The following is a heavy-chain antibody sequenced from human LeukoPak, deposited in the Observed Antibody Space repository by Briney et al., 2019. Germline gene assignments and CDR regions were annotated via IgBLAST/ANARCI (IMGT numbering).Heavy chain of an antibody. CDR2: INPNSGGT. Sequence: ASVKVSCKASGYTFTGYYMHWVRQAPGQGLEWMGWINPNSGGTNYAQKFQGRVTMTRDTSISTAYMELSRLRSDDTAVYYCARGPAPMVKLVAEDYWGQGTLVTVSS. CDR3: ARGPAPMVKLVAEDY. V-gene: IGHV1-2*02. D-gene: IGHD5-18*01. J-gene: IGHJ4*02. CDR1: GYTFTGYY.